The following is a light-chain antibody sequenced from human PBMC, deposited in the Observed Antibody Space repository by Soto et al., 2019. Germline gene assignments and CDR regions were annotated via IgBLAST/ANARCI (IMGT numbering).Light chain of an antibody. CDR3: TSYRTTTPYV. Sequence: SALTQPASVSGSPGQSITISCTGTTSDVGGYDYVSWYQQHPGKGPKLLIYEVRNRPSGVSNRFSGSKSGNTASLTISGLQTDDEADYYCTSYRTTTPYVFGTGTKV. CDR2: EVR. J-gene: IGLJ1*01. V-gene: IGLV2-14*01. CDR1: TSDVGGYDY.